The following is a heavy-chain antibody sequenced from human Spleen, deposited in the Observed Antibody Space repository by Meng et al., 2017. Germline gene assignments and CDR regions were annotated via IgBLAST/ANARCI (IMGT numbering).Heavy chain of an antibody. D-gene: IGHD3-22*01. CDR2: IYYSGST. Sequence: SETLSLTCTVSGGSISSSSYYWGWIRQPPGKGLEWIGSIYYSGSTYYNPSLKSRVTISVNTSKNQFSPKLSSVTAADTAAYCCARGRIVVDRQGFGYWGQGTLVTVSS. V-gene: IGHV4-39*07. CDR1: GGSISSSSYY. CDR3: ARGRIVVDRQGFGY. J-gene: IGHJ4*02.